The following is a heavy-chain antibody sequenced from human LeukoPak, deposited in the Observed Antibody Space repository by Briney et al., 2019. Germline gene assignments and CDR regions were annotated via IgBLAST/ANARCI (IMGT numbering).Heavy chain of an antibody. D-gene: IGHD3-22*01. CDR1: GYTFTSYG. J-gene: IGHJ4*02. CDR3: ARGRDNYYDSSGYYPRFDY. CDR2: ISAYNGNT. V-gene: IGHV1-18*01. Sequence: ASVKVSCKASGYTFTSYGISWVRQAPGQGLEWMGWISAYNGNTNYAQKLQGRVTMTTDTSTSTAYMELSSLRSKDTAVYYCARGRDNYYDSSGYYPRFDYWGQGTLVTVSS.